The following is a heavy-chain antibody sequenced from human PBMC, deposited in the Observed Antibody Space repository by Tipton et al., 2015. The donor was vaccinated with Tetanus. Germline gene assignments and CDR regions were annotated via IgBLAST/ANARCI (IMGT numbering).Heavy chain of an antibody. CDR3: ARGPNHWLTAGQVH. V-gene: IGHV4-30-2*06. CDR1: GGSITSGGYY. CDR2: IHQSGST. J-gene: IGHJ1*01. D-gene: IGHD6-19*01. Sequence: TLSLTCTVSGGSITSGGYYWSWVRQSPGQGLEWIGEIHQSGSTSYNPSLKSRVCMSVDKAKNQFSLKLYSVTAADTALYYCARGPNHWLTAGQVHWGQGTLVTVSS.